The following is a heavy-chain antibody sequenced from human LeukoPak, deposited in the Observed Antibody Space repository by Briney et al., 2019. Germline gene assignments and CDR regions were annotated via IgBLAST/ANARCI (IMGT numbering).Heavy chain of an antibody. CDR3: ATSGYSDSGYFDC. Sequence: ASVTVSCKASGYTFTGYYMHWVRQAPGQGLEWMGWINPNSGGTNYAQKLQGRVTMTRDTSISTAYMELDRLRSDDTAVYYCATSGYSDSGYFDCWGQGTLVTVSS. J-gene: IGHJ4*02. D-gene: IGHD5-12*01. CDR2: INPNSGGT. CDR1: GYTFTGYY. V-gene: IGHV1-2*02.